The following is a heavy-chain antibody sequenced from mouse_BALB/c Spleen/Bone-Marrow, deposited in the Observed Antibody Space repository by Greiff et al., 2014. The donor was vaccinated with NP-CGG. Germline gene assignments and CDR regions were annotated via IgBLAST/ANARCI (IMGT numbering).Heavy chain of an antibody. CDR2: IYPGDGST. CDR1: GYTFTSYD. D-gene: IGHD3-2*01. J-gene: IGHJ3*01. V-gene: IGHV1S56*01. CDR3: AMTARGGFAY. Sequence: VQRVESGPELVKPGALVKISCKASGYTFTSYDINWVKQRPGQGLEWIGWIYPGDGSTMYNEKFKGKATLTADKSSSTAYMQVSSLTSENSAVYFCAMTARGGFAYWGQGTLVTVSA.